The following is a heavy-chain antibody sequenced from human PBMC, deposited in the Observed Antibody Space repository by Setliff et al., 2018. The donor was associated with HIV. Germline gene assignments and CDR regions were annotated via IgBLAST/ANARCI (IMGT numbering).Heavy chain of an antibody. Sequence: LSCAASGFPFTSFSINWVRQAPGKGLEWVSRIYDSGDIWYADSVRGRFTISRDNTKNSLYLQMNSLRAEDTAVYYCARDKDYYDFSGYYYIYYYMDVWGKGTTVTVSS. CDR3: ARDKDYYDFSGYYYIYYYMDV. CDR2: IYDSGDI. D-gene: IGHD3-22*01. J-gene: IGHJ6*03. V-gene: IGHV3-21*05. CDR1: GFPFTSFS.